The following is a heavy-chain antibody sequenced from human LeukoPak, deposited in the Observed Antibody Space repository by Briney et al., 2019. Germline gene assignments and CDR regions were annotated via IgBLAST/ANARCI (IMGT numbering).Heavy chain of an antibody. J-gene: IGHJ4*02. CDR3: ARLPEDCTNGVCYNEMGH. CDR1: GYTFTGYY. Sequence: GASVKVSCKASGYTFTGYYMHWVRQAPGQGLEWMGWINPNSGGTNYAQKFQGRVTMTRDTSISTAYMELSRLRSDDTAVYYCARLPEDCTNGVCYNEMGHWGQGTLVTVSS. D-gene: IGHD2-8*01. CDR2: INPNSGGT. V-gene: IGHV1-2*02.